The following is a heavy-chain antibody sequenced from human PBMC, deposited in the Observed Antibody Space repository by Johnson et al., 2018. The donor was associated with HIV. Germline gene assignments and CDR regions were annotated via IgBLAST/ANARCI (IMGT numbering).Heavy chain of an antibody. CDR1: RFSFSNYA. Sequence: VQLVESGGGVVQPWRSLRLSCAASRFSFSNYAMHWVRQAPGTGLEWVAVISYDGSNKYYADSVKGRLTISRDNSKNTLYLQMSSLRTEDTAVYYCARARAIVVNPWGQGTMVTVSS. CDR2: ISYDGSNK. V-gene: IGHV3-30*04. D-gene: IGHD3-22*01. J-gene: IGHJ3*01. CDR3: ARARAIVVNP.